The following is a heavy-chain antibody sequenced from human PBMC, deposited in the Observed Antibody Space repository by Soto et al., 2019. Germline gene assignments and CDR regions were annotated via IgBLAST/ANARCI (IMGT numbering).Heavy chain of an antibody. J-gene: IGHJ4*02. Sequence: PGGALGLSCASSVFTFSGYYMGWIRQAPGKGLESVSYISSSSSYTNYADSVKGRFTISRDNAKNSLYLQMNSLRAEDTALYYCAKGGVIATFGGVVVPYYFDSWGQGTTVTVSS. CDR2: ISSSSSYT. D-gene: IGHD3-16*02. CDR3: AKGGVIATFGGVVVPYYFDS. V-gene: IGHV3-11*05. CDR1: VFTFSGYY.